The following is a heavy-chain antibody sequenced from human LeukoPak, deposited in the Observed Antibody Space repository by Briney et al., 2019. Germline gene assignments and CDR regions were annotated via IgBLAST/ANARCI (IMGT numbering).Heavy chain of an antibody. CDR3: ASGYDSRYY. CDR1: GGSISSYY. CDR2: IYSST. J-gene: IGHJ4*02. V-gene: IGHV4-39*01. Sequence: SEALSLTCTVSGGSISSYYWGWIRQPPGKGLEWIGTIYSSTYYNPSLKSRVTISVDTSKNQFSLKLSSVTAADTAVYYCASGYDSRYYWGQGTLVTVSS. D-gene: IGHD3-22*01.